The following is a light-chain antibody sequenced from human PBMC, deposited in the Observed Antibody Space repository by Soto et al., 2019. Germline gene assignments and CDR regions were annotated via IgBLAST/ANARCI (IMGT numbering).Light chain of an antibody. J-gene: IGKJ1*01. V-gene: IGKV3-11*01. Sequence: EIVLTQSPATLSLSPGERATLSCRASQSVSSYLAWYQQKPGQAPRLLIYEASNRATGIPARFSGSGSGTDFSFTISSLEPEDFALYYCQQRSNWPWTVGQGTKVEIK. CDR1: QSVSSY. CDR3: QQRSNWPWT. CDR2: EAS.